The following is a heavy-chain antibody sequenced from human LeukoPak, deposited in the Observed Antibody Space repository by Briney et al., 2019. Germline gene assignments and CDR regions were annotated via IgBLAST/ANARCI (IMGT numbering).Heavy chain of an antibody. CDR1: GYTFTSYD. CDR3: ARQPKYSSSWYYYYYYMDV. V-gene: IGHV1-8*01. Sequence: GASVKVSCKASGYTFTSYDINWVRQSTGQGLEWMGWMNPNSGNTGYAQKFQGRVTMTRNTSISTAYMELSSLRSEDTAVYYCARQPKYSSSWYYYYYYMDVWGKGTTVTVSS. D-gene: IGHD6-13*01. J-gene: IGHJ6*03. CDR2: MNPNSGNT.